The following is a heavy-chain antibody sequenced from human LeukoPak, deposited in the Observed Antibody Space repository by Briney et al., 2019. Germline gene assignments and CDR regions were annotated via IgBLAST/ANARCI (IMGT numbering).Heavy chain of an antibody. CDR2: ISGSGGST. CDR1: GFTFSSYA. J-gene: IGHJ4*02. D-gene: IGHD3-10*01. V-gene: IGHV3-23*01. Sequence: GGSLRLSCAASGFTFSSYAVSWVRQAPGKGLEWVSAISGSGGSTYYADSVKGRFTISRDNSKNTLYLQMNSLRAEDTAVYYCAKTMDYYGSGSPIHWGQGPLVTVSS. CDR3: AKTMDYYGSGSPIH.